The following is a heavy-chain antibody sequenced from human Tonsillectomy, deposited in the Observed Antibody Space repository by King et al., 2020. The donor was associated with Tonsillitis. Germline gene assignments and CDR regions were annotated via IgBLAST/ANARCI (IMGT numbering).Heavy chain of an antibody. V-gene: IGHV1-24*01. Sequence: QIQLVQSGAEVKKPGASVKVSCKVSGYTLSELSIHWVRQAPGEGLEWMGGFDPENGETIYAQKFQGRVTMTEDTSIDTVYMELSRQRSEDTAVYYCAHTTTSGDAFDYWGQGTMVTVSS. CDR3: AHTTTSGDAFDY. D-gene: IGHD1-1*01. CDR2: FDPENGET. J-gene: IGHJ3*01. CDR1: GYTLSELS.